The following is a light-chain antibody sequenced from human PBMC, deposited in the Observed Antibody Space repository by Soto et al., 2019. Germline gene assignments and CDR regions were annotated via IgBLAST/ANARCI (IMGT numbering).Light chain of an antibody. CDR1: TGAVTSGHY. CDR3: FLFFGGVVV. CDR2: DTS. Sequence: QAVVTQEPSLTVSPGGTVTLTCGSSTGAVTSGHYPYWFQQKPGQAPRTLIYDTSNKHSWTPARFSGSLLGGKAALTLSGAQPEDEADYSCFLFFGGVVVFGGGPKLTAL. V-gene: IGLV7-46*01. J-gene: IGLJ2*01.